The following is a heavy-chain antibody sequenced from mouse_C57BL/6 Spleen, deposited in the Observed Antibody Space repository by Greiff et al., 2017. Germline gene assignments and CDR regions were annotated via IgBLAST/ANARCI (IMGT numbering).Heavy chain of an antibody. D-gene: IGHD2-5*01. Sequence: VQLQQSGPGLVQPSQSLSITCTVSGFSLTSYGVHWVRQSPGKGLEWLGVIWRGGSTDYNAAFMSRLSITKDNSKSQVFFKMNSLQADDTAIYYCAKEDYYSNYGFAYWGQGTLVTVSA. CDR2: IWRGGST. CDR3: AKEDYYSNYGFAY. J-gene: IGHJ3*01. V-gene: IGHV2-5*01. CDR1: GFSLTSYG.